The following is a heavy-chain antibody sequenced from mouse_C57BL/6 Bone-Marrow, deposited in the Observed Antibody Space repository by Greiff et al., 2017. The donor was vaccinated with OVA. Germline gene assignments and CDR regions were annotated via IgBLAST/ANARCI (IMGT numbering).Heavy chain of an antibody. V-gene: IGHV1-26*01. D-gene: IGHD2-2*01. CDR3: AREEMVTTTCLDY. CDR2: INPNNGGT. CDR1: GYTFTDYY. Sequence: EVQLQQSGPELVKPGASVKISCKASGYTFTDYYMNWVKQSHGKSLEWIGDINPNNGGTSYNQKFKGKATLTVDKSSSTAYMELRSLTSEDSAVYYCAREEMVTTTCLDYWGQGTTLTVSS. J-gene: IGHJ2*01.